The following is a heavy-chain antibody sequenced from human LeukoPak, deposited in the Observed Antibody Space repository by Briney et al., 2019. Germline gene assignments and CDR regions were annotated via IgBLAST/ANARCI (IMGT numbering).Heavy chain of an antibody. CDR1: GFTFSSYE. Sequence: GGSLRLSCAASGFTFSSYEMNWVRQAPGKGLEWVSYISSSGSTIYYADSVKGRFTISRDNAKNSLYLQMNSLRAEDTAVYYCARVDFYGDHADYWGQGTLVTVSS. D-gene: IGHD4-17*01. CDR2: ISSSGSTI. J-gene: IGHJ4*02. CDR3: ARVDFYGDHADY. V-gene: IGHV3-48*03.